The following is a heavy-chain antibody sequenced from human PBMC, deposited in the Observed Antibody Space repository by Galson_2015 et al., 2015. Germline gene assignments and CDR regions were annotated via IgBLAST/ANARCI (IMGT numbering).Heavy chain of an antibody. J-gene: IGHJ6*03. V-gene: IGHV1-69*13. D-gene: IGHD5-12*01. CDR1: GGTFSSYA. Sequence: SVKVSCRASGGTFSSYAISWVRQAPGQGLEWMGGIIPIFGTANYSQKLQGRVTITADESTSTAYMELSSLRSEDTAVHYCARNPIPYRGYSGYDSDYYYYMDVWGTGTTVPVSS. CDR3: ARNPIPYRGYSGYDSDYYYYMDV. CDR2: IIPIFGTA.